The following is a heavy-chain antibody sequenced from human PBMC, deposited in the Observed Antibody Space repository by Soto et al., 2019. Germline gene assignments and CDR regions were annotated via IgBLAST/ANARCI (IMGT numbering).Heavy chain of an antibody. CDR3: ARHRVYCSSTSCYEPYYFDY. D-gene: IGHD2-2*01. V-gene: IGHV4-39*01. Sequence: QLQLQESGPGLVKPSETLSLTCTVSGGSISSSSYYWGWIRQPPGKGLEWIGSIYYSGSTYYNPSLKSRVPISVDTSKNQFSLKLSSVTAADTAVYYCARHRVYCSSTSCYEPYYFDYWGQGTLVTVSS. J-gene: IGHJ4*02. CDR2: IYYSGST. CDR1: GGSISSSSYY.